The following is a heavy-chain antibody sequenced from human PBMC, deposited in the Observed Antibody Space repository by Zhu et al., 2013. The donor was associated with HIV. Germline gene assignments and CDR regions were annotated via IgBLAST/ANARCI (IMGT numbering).Heavy chain of an antibody. CDR3: AREQGMVRSMRHYNWFDP. Sequence: VQLVESGGGVVQPGRSLRLSCAASGFTFSSYAMHWVRQAPGKGLEWVAVISYDGSNKYYADSVKGRFTISRDNSKNTLYLQMNSLRAEDTAVYYCAREQGMVRSMRHYNWFDPWGQGTLVTVSS. CDR1: GFTFSSYA. D-gene: IGHD3-10*01. J-gene: IGHJ5*02. CDR2: ISYDGSNK. V-gene: IGHV3-30-3*01.